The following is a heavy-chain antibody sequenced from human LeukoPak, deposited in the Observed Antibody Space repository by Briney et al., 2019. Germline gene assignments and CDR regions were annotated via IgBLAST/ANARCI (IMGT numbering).Heavy chain of an antibody. CDR2: IIAGYSKT. J-gene: IGHJ4*02. CDR3: ARYRECSYNDSSGELFDY. CDR1: GDTFSSYA. D-gene: IGHD3-22*01. Sequence: ASVKVSCKASGDTFSSYAISWVRQAPGQGLEWMGRIIAGYSKTKYSQKFQGRVTITTDKSTSTAYMELSSLRSEDKAVYYCARYRECSYNDSSGELFDYWGQGILVTFSS. V-gene: IGHV1-69*04.